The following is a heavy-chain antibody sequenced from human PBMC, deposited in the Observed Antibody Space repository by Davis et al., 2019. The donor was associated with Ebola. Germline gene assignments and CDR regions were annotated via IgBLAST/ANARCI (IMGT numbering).Heavy chain of an antibody. Sequence: PSETLSLTCTVSGGSISSYYWSWIRQPPGKGLEWIGYIYYSGSTNYNPSLKSRVTISVDTSKNQFSLKLSSVTAADTAVYYCARHFKSSWSYYYYYYMDVWGKGTTVTVSS. J-gene: IGHJ6*03. CDR2: IYYSGST. CDR1: GGSISSYY. CDR3: ARHFKSSWSYYYYYYMDV. V-gene: IGHV4-59*08. D-gene: IGHD6-13*01.